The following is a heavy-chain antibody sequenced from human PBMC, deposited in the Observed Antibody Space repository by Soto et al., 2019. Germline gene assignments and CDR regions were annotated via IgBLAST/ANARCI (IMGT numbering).Heavy chain of an antibody. CDR1: GYSFTSYC. Sequence: EVQLVQSGAEVKKPGESLRISCKGSGYSFTSYCISWVRQMPGKGLEWMGRIDPSDSYTNYSPSFQGHVTISADKSSSPAYVQWSRLKASDTAMYYCARHQPDIVVVGLATDSTFDYWGQGTLVTVSS. J-gene: IGHJ4*02. CDR3: ARHQPDIVVVGLATDSTFDY. V-gene: IGHV5-10-1*01. D-gene: IGHD2-2*01. CDR2: IDPSDSYT.